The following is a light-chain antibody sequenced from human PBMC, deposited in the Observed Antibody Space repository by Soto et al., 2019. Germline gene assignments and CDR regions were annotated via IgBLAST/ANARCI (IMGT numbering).Light chain of an antibody. V-gene: IGLV2-14*01. CDR2: DVS. Sequence: QSALTQPASVSGSPGQSITISCTGTNSDVGGYNYVSWYQQHPGKAPKLMIYDVSSRPSGVSNRFSGSKSGNTASLAISGLQDEDEADYYCSSETSSGTLVVFGGGTKVTVL. J-gene: IGLJ2*01. CDR3: SSETSSGTLVV. CDR1: NSDVGGYNY.